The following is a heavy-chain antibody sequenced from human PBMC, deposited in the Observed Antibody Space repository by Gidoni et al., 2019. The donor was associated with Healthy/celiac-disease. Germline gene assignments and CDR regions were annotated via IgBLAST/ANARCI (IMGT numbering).Heavy chain of an antibody. V-gene: IGHV1-69*06. J-gene: IGHJ6*03. CDR2: IIPIFGTA. CDR1: GGTFSSYA. CDR3: ASRWEKGDYYYYYMDV. Sequence: QVQLVQSGAEVKKPGSSVKVSCKASGGTFSSYAISWVRQAPGQGLEWMGGIIPIFGTANYAQKFQGRVTITADKSTSTAYMELSSLRSEDTAVYYCASRWEKGDYYYYYMDVWGKGTTVTVSS. D-gene: IGHD1-26*01.